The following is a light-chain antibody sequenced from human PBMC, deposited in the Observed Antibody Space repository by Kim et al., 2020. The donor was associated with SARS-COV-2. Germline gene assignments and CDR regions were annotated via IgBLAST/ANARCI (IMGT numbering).Light chain of an antibody. CDR1: QSITNW. Sequence: DIQMTQSPSTLSASVGDSVTITCRASQSITNWLAWYQLQPGKAPKLLIYDASFLHNGVPSRFSGSGSGTEFTLTISGLQPGDFATYYCQQYDSFSWTFGQGTKVDIK. J-gene: IGKJ1*01. V-gene: IGKV1-5*01. CDR2: DAS. CDR3: QQYDSFSWT.